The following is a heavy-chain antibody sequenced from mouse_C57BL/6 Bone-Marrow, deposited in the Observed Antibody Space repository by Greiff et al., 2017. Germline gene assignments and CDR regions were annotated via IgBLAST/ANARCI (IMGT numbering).Heavy chain of an antibody. D-gene: IGHD3-2*02. CDR1: GFNIKDDY. CDR2: IDPENGDT. Sequence: VQLQQSGAELVRPGASVKLSCTASGFNIKDDYMHWVKQRPEQGLEWIGWIDPENGDTAYASKFQGKATITADTSSNTAYLQLSSLTSEDTAVYYCTTIDSSGYEGYWGQGTTLTVSS. V-gene: IGHV14-4*01. J-gene: IGHJ2*01. CDR3: TTIDSSGYEGY.